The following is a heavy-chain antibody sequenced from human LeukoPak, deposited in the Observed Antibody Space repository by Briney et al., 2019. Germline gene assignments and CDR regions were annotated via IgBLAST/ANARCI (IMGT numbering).Heavy chain of an antibody. CDR2: FNPNSSGT. J-gene: IGHJ5*02. CDR3: ARGVRLLWFRDSSPWFAP. Sequence: ASVKVSCKASGYTFTDFFTHWVRQAPGQGLEWMGWFNPNSSGTNYAQKFQGRVTMTLDTSISTAYMELSRLRSDDSAVYYCARGVRLLWFRDSSPWFAPWGQGTLVTVSS. V-gene: IGHV1-2*02. D-gene: IGHD3-10*01. CDR1: GYTFTDFF.